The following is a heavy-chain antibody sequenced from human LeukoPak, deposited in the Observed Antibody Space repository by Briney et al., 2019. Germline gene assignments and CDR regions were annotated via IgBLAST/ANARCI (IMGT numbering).Heavy chain of an antibody. D-gene: IGHD6-13*01. CDR3: ATSGSSWYSLDAFDI. CDR2: IYYSGST. J-gene: IGHJ3*02. Sequence: SETLSLTCTVSGGSISSGSYYWSWIRQPPGKGLEWIGYIYYSGSTNYNPSLKSRVTISVGTSKNQFSLKLSSVTAADTAVYYCATSGSSWYSLDAFDIWGQGTMVTVSS. V-gene: IGHV4-61*01. CDR1: GGSISSGSYY.